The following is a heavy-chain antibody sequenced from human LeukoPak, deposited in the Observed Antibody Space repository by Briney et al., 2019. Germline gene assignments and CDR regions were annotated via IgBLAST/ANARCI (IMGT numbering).Heavy chain of an antibody. CDR1: GYTFTGYY. D-gene: IGHD4-17*01. J-gene: IGHJ6*02. CDR3: ARVPQTTVTSYGMDV. V-gene: IGHV1-2*02. Sequence: GASVKVSCKASGYTFTGYYMHWVRQAPGQGLEWMGWINPNSGGTNYAQKYKGRVTMTRDTSISTAYMKMSRLRSEDTDVYYCARVPQTTVTSYGMDVWGQGTTVTVSS. CDR2: INPNSGGT.